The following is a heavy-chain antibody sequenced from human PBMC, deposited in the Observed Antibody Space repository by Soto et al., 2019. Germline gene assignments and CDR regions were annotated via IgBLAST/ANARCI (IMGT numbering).Heavy chain of an antibody. CDR3: ARRPLNSNGAY. Sequence: EVQLVESGGDLIQPGGSLRLSCAASGFTVNSNDMSWVRQAPGKGLEWVSLIYSSGSTHYADSVKGRFTISRDNSKNTVHLQMNTLRAEDTAVYYCARRPLNSNGAYWGQGTLVTVS. CDR2: IYSSGST. CDR1: GFTVNSND. D-gene: IGHD3-22*01. J-gene: IGHJ4*02. V-gene: IGHV3-53*01.